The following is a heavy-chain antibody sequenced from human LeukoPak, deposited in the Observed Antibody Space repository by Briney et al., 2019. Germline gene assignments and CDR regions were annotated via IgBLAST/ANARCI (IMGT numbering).Heavy chain of an antibody. CDR3: ARGGGSSWFPPAFDI. V-gene: IGHV4-59*01. J-gene: IGHJ3*02. D-gene: IGHD6-13*01. Sequence: SETLSLTCTVSGGSISSDYWSWIRQPPGKGLEWIGYIYYSGSTNYNPSLKSRVTISVDTSKNQFSLKLSSVTAADTAVYYCARGGGSSWFPPAFDIWGQGTMVTVSS. CDR2: IYYSGST. CDR1: GGSISSDY.